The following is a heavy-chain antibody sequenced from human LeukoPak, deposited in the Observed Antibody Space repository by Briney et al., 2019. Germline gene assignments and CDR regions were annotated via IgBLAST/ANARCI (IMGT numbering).Heavy chain of an antibody. CDR1: GFTFSSYS. Sequence: GGSLRLSCAASGFTFSSYSMNWVRQAPGKGLEWVSSISSSYIYYADSVKGRFTISRDNAKNSLYLQMNSLRAEDTAVYYYARDRVLGDYVFDYWGQGTLVTVSS. CDR3: ARDRVLGDYVFDY. V-gene: IGHV3-21*01. J-gene: IGHJ4*02. D-gene: IGHD4-17*01. CDR2: ISSSYI.